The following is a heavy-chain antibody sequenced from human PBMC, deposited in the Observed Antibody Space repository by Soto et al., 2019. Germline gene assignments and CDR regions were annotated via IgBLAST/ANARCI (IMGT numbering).Heavy chain of an antibody. CDR1: GFTFSSYA. CDR3: AKYLSLPAVAGRNFDY. D-gene: IGHD6-19*01. Sequence: PGGSLRLSCAASGFTFSSYAMSWVRQAPGKGLEWVSAISSSGGSTYYADSVKGRFTISRDNSKNTLYLQMNSLRAEDTAVYYCAKYLSLPAVAGRNFDYWGQGTLVTVSS. CDR2: ISSSGGST. V-gene: IGHV3-23*01. J-gene: IGHJ4*02.